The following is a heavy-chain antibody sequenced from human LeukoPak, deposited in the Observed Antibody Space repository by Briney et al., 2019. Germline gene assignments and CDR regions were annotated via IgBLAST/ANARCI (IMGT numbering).Heavy chain of an antibody. CDR3: AKRSSGWLFDC. V-gene: IGHV3-23*01. CDR1: GFTFSTYA. D-gene: IGHD6-19*01. J-gene: IGHJ4*02. CDR2: ISASGGST. Sequence: GGSLRLSCAASGFTFSTYAMSWVRQAPGKGLEWVSAISASGGSTYYADSVKGRFTISRDNAKNTVYLQMKSLRAEDTAVCFCAKRSSGWLFDCWGQGTLVTVSS.